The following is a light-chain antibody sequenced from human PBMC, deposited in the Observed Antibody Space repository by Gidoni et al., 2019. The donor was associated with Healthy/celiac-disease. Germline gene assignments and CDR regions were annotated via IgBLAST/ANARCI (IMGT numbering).Light chain of an antibody. Sequence: DIVMNQSPDSLAVSLGERATINCKSSQSVLYSSNNKNYLAWYQQKPGQPPKMLIYCASTRESGVPDRFSGSGSWTYFTLTISSLQAEDVAFYYCQQYYSTPLTFGQGTKLEIK. CDR3: QQYYSTPLT. J-gene: IGKJ2*01. CDR1: QSVLYSSNNKNY. V-gene: IGKV4-1*01. CDR2: CAS.